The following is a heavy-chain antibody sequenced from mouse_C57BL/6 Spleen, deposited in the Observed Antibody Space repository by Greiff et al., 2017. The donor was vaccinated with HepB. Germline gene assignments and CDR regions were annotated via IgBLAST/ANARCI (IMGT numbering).Heavy chain of an antibody. J-gene: IGHJ2*01. CDR1: GYTFTSYW. CDR2: IDPSDSYT. Sequence: VQLQQPGAELVKPGASVKLSCKASGYTFTSYWMQWVKQRPGQGLEWIGEIDPSDSYTNYNQKFKGKATLTVDTSSSTAYMQLSSLTSEDSAVYYRAHYYGSSLSYFDYWGQGTTLTVSS. CDR3: AHYYGSSLSYFDY. V-gene: IGHV1-50*01. D-gene: IGHD1-1*01.